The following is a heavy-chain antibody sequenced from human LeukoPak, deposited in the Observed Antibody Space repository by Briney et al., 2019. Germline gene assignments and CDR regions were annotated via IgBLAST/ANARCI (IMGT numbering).Heavy chain of an antibody. CDR3: ARDQPLGGSGATVRG. CDR1: GFTFSSYD. J-gene: IGHJ4*02. V-gene: IGHV3-13*01. CDR2: IGTAGDT. D-gene: IGHD3-10*01. Sequence: PGGSLRLSCAASGFTFSSYDMHWVRQATGKGLEWVSAIGTAGDTYYPGSVKGRFTISRDNAKNSLYLQMNSLRAEDTAVYYCARDQPLGGSGATVRGWGQGTLVTVSS.